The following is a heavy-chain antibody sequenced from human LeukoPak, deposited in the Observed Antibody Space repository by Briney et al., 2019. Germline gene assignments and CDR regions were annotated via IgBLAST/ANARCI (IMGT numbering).Heavy chain of an antibody. CDR1: GDSVSSNSDA. Sequence: SQTLSLTCAISGDSVSSNSDAWHWIRQSPSRGLEWLGRTYYRSKWYTDYAVSVRSRIAINPDTSRNQFSLHLNSVTPEDTAVYYCARDDNTGLSDGFDIWGQGTMVTVSS. J-gene: IGHJ3*02. D-gene: IGHD3-22*01. CDR2: TYYRSKWYT. V-gene: IGHV6-1*01. CDR3: ARDDNTGLSDGFDI.